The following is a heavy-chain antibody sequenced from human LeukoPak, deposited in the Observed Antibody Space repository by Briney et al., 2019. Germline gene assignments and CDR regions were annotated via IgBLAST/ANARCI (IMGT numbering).Heavy chain of an antibody. V-gene: IGHV4-4*07. J-gene: IGHJ4*02. D-gene: IGHD6-13*01. CDR1: GGSISSYY. CDR3: ASSSSWYWVFDY. CDR2: IYTSGST. Sequence: PSETLSLTCTVSGGSISSYYWSWIRQPPGKGLVWIGRIYTSGSTNYNPSLKSRVTMSVDTSKNQFSLKLSSVTAADTAVYYCASSSSWYWVFDYWGQGTLVTVSS.